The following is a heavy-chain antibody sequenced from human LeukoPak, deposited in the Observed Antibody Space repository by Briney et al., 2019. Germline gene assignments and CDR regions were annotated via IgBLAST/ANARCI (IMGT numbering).Heavy chain of an antibody. V-gene: IGHV1-18*01. CDR3: ARESSGWYYYYMDV. D-gene: IGHD6-19*01. Sequence: ASVKVSCKASGYTFINYGISWVRQAPGQGLEWMGGISVYNGNTNYAQRLQGRVIMTTDTSTSTAYMELRSLRSDDTAVYYCARESSGWYYYYMDVWGKGTTVTVSS. J-gene: IGHJ6*03. CDR2: ISVYNGNT. CDR1: GYTFINYG.